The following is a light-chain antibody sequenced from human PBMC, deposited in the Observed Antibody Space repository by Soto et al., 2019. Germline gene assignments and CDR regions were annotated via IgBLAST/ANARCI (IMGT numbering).Light chain of an antibody. V-gene: IGKV1-39*01. CDR3: QQSFSTHSWT. Sequence: DIQMTQSPSSLSASVGDRVTITCRASQSISNYLNWYQQQPGKAPKLLIYAASSLQRGVPSRFSGSGSGTDFTLTISSLQPEDFATYYCQQSFSTHSWTFGQGTKVEI. CDR2: AAS. CDR1: QSISNY. J-gene: IGKJ1*01.